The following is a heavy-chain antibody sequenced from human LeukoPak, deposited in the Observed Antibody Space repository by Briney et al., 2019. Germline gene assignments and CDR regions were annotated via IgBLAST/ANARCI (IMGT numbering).Heavy chain of an antibody. D-gene: IGHD3-22*01. Sequence: GGSLRLSCAASGFTVSSNYMSWVRQAPGKGLEWVSGISGSGGGTYYADSVKGRFTISRDNSKNTLYLQMNSLRAEDTAVYYCAKSRDFYYYDSSGYRDAFDIWGQGTMVTVSS. V-gene: IGHV3-23*01. CDR1: GFTVSSNY. CDR2: ISGSGGGT. CDR3: AKSRDFYYYDSSGYRDAFDI. J-gene: IGHJ3*02.